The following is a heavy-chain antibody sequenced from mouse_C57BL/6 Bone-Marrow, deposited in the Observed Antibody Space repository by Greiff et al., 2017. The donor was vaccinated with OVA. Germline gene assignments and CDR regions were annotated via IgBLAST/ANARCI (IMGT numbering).Heavy chain of an antibody. CDR2: INYDGSST. CDR1: GFTFSDYY. Sequence: DVMLVESAGGLVQPGSSMKLSCTASGFTFSDYYMAWVRQVPEKGLEWVANINYDGSSTYYLDSLKSRFIISRDNAKNILYLQMSSLKSEDTATYYCAREGRYNWYFDVWGTGTTVTVSS. J-gene: IGHJ1*03. CDR3: AREGRYNWYFDV. V-gene: IGHV5-16*01. D-gene: IGHD2-14*01.